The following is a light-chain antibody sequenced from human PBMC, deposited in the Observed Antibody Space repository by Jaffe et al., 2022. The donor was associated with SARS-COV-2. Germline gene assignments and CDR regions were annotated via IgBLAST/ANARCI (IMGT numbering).Light chain of an antibody. Sequence: DIVLTQTPLSSPVTLGQPASISCRSSQGLVHSDGNTYLSWLQQRPGQPPRLLVYKMSNRFSGVPDRFSGSGAGTDFTLKISRVEADDVGVYYCMQATQFPLSFGPGTKVDVK. V-gene: IGKV2-24*01. CDR2: KMS. CDR3: MQATQFPLS. CDR1: QGLVHSDGNTY. J-gene: IGKJ3*01.